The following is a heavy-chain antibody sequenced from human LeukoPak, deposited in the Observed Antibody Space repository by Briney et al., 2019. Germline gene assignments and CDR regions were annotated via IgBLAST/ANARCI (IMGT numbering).Heavy chain of an antibody. J-gene: IGHJ3*02. CDR2: IKSDGITI. CDR3: VGGYLPPI. V-gene: IGHV3-74*01. D-gene: IGHD3-16*01. CDR1: GFTFSNYM. Sequence: GGSLRLSCAASGFTFSNYMMHWVRQAPGKGLVWVSRIKSDGITITYADSVKGRFTISRDNAKNTLYLQMNSLRAEDTAVYYCVGGYLPPIWGQGTMVTVSS.